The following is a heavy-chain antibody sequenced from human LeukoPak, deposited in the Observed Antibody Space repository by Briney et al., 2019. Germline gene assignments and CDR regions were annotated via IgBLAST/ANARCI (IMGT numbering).Heavy chain of an antibody. CDR1: GYSFTTYW. CDR3: ARALVGAATLSY. Sequence: GESLKISCKGSGYSFTTYWIAWVRQMPGKGLEWMGVIYPGDSDTRYSPSFHGQVTLSADKSISTAYLQWSSPKASDTAIYYCARALVGAATLSYWGQGTLVTVSS. CDR2: IYPGDSDT. J-gene: IGHJ4*02. D-gene: IGHD1-26*01. V-gene: IGHV5-51*01.